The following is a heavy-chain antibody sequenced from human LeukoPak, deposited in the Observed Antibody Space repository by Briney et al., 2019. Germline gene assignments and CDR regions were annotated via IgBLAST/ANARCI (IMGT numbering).Heavy chain of an antibody. D-gene: IGHD2-2*01. Sequence: PGGSLRLSCAACGFTFSSYAMHWVRQAPGKGLEWVAVISYDGSNKYYADSVKGRFTISRDNSKNTLYLQMNSLRAEDTAVYYCARGALPNYCSSTSCYWGNFDYWGQGTLVTVSS. CDR2: ISYDGSNK. CDR3: ARGALPNYCSSTSCYWGNFDY. J-gene: IGHJ4*02. V-gene: IGHV3-30*04. CDR1: GFTFSSYA.